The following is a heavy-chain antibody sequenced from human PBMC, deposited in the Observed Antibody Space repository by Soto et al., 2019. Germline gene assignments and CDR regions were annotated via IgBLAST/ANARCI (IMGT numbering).Heavy chain of an antibody. CDR2: IYYSGST. Sequence: PSETLSLTCTVSGGSISSGGYYWSWIRQHPGKGLEWIGYIYYSGSTYYNPSLKSRGTISVDTSKNQFSLKLRSVTAADTAVYSCARHRNYYTLDVWGQGTTVTVSS. CDR1: GGSISSGGYY. J-gene: IGHJ6*02. CDR3: ARHRNYYTLDV. V-gene: IGHV4-31*03. D-gene: IGHD1-26*01.